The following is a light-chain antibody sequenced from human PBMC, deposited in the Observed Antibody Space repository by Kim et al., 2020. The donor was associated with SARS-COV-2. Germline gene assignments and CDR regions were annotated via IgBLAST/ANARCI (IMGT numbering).Light chain of an antibody. CDR2: DTS. Sequence: SRGERATLSCGASQSSRSSYLAWYQQRPGRAPRLLIYDTSTRATGIPDRFSGSGSGTDFTLTISRLEPEDFAVYYCQQYGSSPQTFGPGTRVDIK. CDR3: QQYGSSPQT. J-gene: IGKJ1*01. CDR1: QSSRSSY. V-gene: IGKV3D-20*01.